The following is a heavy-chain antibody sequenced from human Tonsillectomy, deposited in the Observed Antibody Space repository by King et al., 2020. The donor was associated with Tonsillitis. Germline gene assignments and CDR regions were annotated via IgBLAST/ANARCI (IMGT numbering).Heavy chain of an antibody. V-gene: IGHV3-30-3*01. CDR2: ISYDGSNK. D-gene: IGHD2-2*03. CDR1: GFTFSSYA. Sequence: VQLVESGGGVVQPGRSLRLSCAASGFTFSSYAMHWVRQAPGKGLEWVAVISYDGSNKYYADSVKGRFTISRDNSKNTLYLQMNSLRAEDTAVYYCASSRIGYCSSTSCYESGWVLRYYYYGMDVWGQGTTVTVSS. CDR3: ASSRIGYCSSTSCYESGWVLRYYYYGMDV. J-gene: IGHJ6*02.